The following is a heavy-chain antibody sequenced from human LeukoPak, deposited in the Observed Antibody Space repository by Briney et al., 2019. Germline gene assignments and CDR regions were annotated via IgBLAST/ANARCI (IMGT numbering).Heavy chain of an antibody. V-gene: IGHV1-2*02. CDR2: INPNSGGT. CDR1: RYTFTSYY. CDR3: ARVMSPDDYDSSGYSNAFDV. Sequence: GASVKVSCKASRYTFTSYYMHWVRQAPGQGLEWMGWINPNSGGTHYAQKFQGRVTMTRDTSITSVHMELSSLRYDDTAMYYCARVMSPDDYDSSGYSNAFDVWGLGTMVTASS. D-gene: IGHD3-22*01. J-gene: IGHJ3*01.